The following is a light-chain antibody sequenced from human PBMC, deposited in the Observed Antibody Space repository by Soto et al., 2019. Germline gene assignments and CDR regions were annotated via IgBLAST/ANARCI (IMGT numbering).Light chain of an antibody. Sequence: MTQSPSTLYASVGDRVTITCRSSQSVSSNLAWYQQKPGQAPRLLIYGASTRATGIPARFSGSGSGTEFTLTISSLQSEDSAVHYGQQYNNLPSWTFGLGTKVDI. CDR1: QSVSSN. J-gene: IGKJ1*01. CDR2: GAS. CDR3: QQYNNLPSWT. V-gene: IGKV3-15*01.